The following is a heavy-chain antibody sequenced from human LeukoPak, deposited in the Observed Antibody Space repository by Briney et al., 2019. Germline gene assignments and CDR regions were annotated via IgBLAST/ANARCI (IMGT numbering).Heavy chain of an antibody. V-gene: IGHV3-21*06. Sequence: GGSLRLSCAASGFSFSTYNMNWVRQAPGQRLEWVSSITSGSSYIYYADSVKGRFTISRDNSKNTVFLQMNSLRFEDTALYFCARRWDSSGPIDYWGQGTLVSVSS. D-gene: IGHD3-22*01. CDR1: GFSFSTYN. J-gene: IGHJ4*01. CDR3: ARRWDSSGPIDY. CDR2: ITSGSSYI.